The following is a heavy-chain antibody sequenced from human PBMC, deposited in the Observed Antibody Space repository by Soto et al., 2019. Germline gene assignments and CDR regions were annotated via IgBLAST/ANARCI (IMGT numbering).Heavy chain of an antibody. V-gene: IGHV3-21*01. CDR2: ISSSSGYI. CDR3: ARVRSYSYGQGYGMDV. Sequence: PGGSLRLSCAASGFTFSTYSMNWVRQSPGQGLEWVSSISSSSGYIYYADSVKGRFTISRDDAKNSLSLQMNSLRAEDTAVYYCARVRSYSYGQGYGMDVWGQGTTVTVSS. J-gene: IGHJ6*02. D-gene: IGHD5-18*01. CDR1: GFTFSTYS.